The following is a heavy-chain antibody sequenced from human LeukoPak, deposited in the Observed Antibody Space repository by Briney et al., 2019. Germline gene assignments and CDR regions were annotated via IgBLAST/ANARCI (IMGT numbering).Heavy chain of an antibody. CDR2: MYYSGST. Sequence: SGTLSLTCTASGGSISSYYRSWIRQAPGKGLGWIGYMYYSGSTNYNPSLKSRGTISGDTSKNQYSRKISSVTAADTVVYYGTRIAARYFVDYWGQGTLVTVSS. V-gene: IGHV4-59*01. CDR3: TRIAARYFVDY. D-gene: IGHD6-6*01. J-gene: IGHJ4*02. CDR1: GGSISSYY.